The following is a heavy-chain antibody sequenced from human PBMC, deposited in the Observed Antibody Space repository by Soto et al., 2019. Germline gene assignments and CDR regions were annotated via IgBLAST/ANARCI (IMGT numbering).Heavy chain of an antibody. CDR1: GGSISSYY. CDR2: IYYSGST. D-gene: IGHD6-13*01. Sequence: SETLSLTCTVSGGSISSYYWSWIRQPPGKGLEWIGYIYYSGSTNYNPSLKSRVTISVDTSKNQFSLKLSSVTAADTAVYYCARGFGAIAAAGTSPFGSSLPGGMDVWGQGTTVIFSS. J-gene: IGHJ6*02. CDR3: ARGFGAIAAAGTSPFGSSLPGGMDV. V-gene: IGHV4-59*01.